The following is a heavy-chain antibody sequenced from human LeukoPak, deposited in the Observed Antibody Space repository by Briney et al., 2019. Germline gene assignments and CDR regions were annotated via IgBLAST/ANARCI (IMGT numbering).Heavy chain of an antibody. CDR2: IYYSGST. D-gene: IGHD1-1*01. Sequence: SETLSLTCTVSGGSISSYYWSWIRQPPGKGLEWIGYIYYSGSTNYNPSLKSRVTISVDTSKNQFSLKLSSVTAADTAVYYCARGPRTTGTDAGDAFDIWGQGTMVTVSS. V-gene: IGHV4-59*01. J-gene: IGHJ3*02. CDR3: ARGPRTTGTDAGDAFDI. CDR1: GGSISSYY.